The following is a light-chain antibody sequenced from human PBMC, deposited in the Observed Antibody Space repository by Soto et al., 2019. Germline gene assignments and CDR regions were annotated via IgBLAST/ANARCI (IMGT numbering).Light chain of an antibody. CDR3: YSYAGTYTVV. J-gene: IGLJ1*01. CDR1: ANDVGGHNY. V-gene: IGLV2-11*01. Sequence: QSVLTQPRSVSGSPGQSATISCTGTANDVGGHNYVSWYQQHPGEAPKLLIYDVTERPSGVPDRFSGSKSGNTASLTISGLQPEDEADYYCYSYAGTYTVVFGTGTKVTVL. CDR2: DVT.